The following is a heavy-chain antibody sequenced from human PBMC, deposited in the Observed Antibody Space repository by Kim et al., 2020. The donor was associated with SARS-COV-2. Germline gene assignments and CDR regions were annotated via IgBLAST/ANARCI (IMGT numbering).Heavy chain of an antibody. CDR1: GFTFSSYE. J-gene: IGHJ5*02. Sequence: GGSLRLSCAASGFTFSSYEMNWVRQAPGKGLEWVSYISSSGSTIYYADSVKGRFTISRDNAKNSLYLQMNSLRAEDTAVYYCAREGPGYSSGWYIFQPYNCFDPWGQGTLVTVSS. D-gene: IGHD6-19*01. V-gene: IGHV3-48*03. CDR2: ISSSGSTI. CDR3: AREGPGYSSGWYIFQPYNCFDP.